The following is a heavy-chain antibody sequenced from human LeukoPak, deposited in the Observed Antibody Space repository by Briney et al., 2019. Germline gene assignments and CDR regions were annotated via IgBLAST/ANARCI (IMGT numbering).Heavy chain of an antibody. V-gene: IGHV3-21*01. CDR2: ISSSGRYM. Sequence: GGSLRLSCAASGFIFNSYSMNWVRQAPGKGLEWVSSISSSGRYMYYADSVKGRFTISRDNAKNSLYLQINSLRAEDTAVYYCARVQGEQWLVYYFDYWGQATLVTVSS. CDR1: GFIFNSYS. J-gene: IGHJ4*02. D-gene: IGHD6-19*01. CDR3: ARVQGEQWLVYYFDY.